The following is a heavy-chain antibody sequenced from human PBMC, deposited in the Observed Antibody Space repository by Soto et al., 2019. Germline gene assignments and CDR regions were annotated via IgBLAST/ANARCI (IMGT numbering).Heavy chain of an antibody. V-gene: IGHV3-23*01. CDR1: GFTFGNYG. J-gene: IGHJ5*02. CDR3: AKEWAEIGTPYLDP. D-gene: IGHD1-1*01. Sequence: GGSLRLSCAASGFTFGNYGMSWVRQAPGKGLEWVSGISGGDGNTYYADSVRGRFTISRDNFKNTLYLHMDSLRAEDTAIYFCAKEWAEIGTPYLDPWGQGTLVTVSS. CDR2: ISGGDGNT.